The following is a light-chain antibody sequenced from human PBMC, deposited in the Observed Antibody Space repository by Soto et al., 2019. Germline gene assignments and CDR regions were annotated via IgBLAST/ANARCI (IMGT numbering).Light chain of an antibody. Sequence: QSVLTQPASVSGSPGQSITISCTGTSSDVGGYNYVSWYQQHPGKAPKLMIYDVSNRPSGVSNRFSGSKSGNTASLTISGLHAEDEADYHCSSYTSSSTSWVFGGGTKVTVL. V-gene: IGLV2-14*01. CDR1: SSDVGGYNY. J-gene: IGLJ3*02. CDR3: SSYTSSSTSWV. CDR2: DVS.